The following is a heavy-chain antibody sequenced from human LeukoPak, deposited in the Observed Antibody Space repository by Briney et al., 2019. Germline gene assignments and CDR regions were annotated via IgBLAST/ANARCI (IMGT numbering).Heavy chain of an antibody. CDR3: AQSCSGAFYYLDH. D-gene: IGHD6-25*01. V-gene: IGHV1-2*02. Sequence: ASVKVSCKASGYTFTGYYMHWVRQAPGQGLEWMGWIKPNSGGTNYAQKFQGRVSMTRDTSISTAYMELSRLRSDDTATYYCAQSCSGAFYYLDHWGQGTLVTVSS. J-gene: IGHJ4*02. CDR1: GYTFTGYY. CDR2: IKPNSGGT.